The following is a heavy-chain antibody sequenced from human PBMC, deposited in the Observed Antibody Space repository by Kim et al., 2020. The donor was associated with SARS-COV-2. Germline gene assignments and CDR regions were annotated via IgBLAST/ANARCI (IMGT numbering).Heavy chain of an antibody. Sequence: SETLSLTCTVSGGSISSYYWSWIRQPPGKGLEWIGYIYYSGSTNYNPSLKSRVTISVDTSKNQFSLKLSSVTAADTAVYYCASLAARGYWGQGTLVTVSS. CDR1: GGSISSYY. CDR2: IYYSGST. J-gene: IGHJ4*02. D-gene: IGHD6-25*01. CDR3: ASLAARGY. V-gene: IGHV4-59*08.